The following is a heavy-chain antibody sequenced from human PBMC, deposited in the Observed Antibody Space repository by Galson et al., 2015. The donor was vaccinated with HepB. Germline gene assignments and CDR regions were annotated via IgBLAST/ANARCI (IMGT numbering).Heavy chain of an antibody. J-gene: IGHJ3*02. CDR1: GGTFSSYA. D-gene: IGHD3-22*01. CDR2: IIPILGIA. CDR3: ARSRSWLEVIAFDI. V-gene: IGHV1-69*04. Sequence: SVKVSCKASGGTFSSYAISWGRQAPGQGREWMGRIIPILGIANYAQKFQGRVTITADKSTSTAYMELSSLRSEDTAVYYCARSRSWLEVIAFDIWGPGTMVTVSS.